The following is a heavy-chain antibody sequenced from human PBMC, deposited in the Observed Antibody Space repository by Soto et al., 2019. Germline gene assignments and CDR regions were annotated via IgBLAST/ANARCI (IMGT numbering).Heavy chain of an antibody. CDR2: VYYRGRS. V-gene: IGHV4-39*01. CDR3: VSQRTTVPTQAYFDC. D-gene: IGHD4-17*01. J-gene: IGHJ4*02. CDR1: GGSVTNSSYY. Sequence: SETLSLTCTVSGGSVTNSSYYWGWIRQSPGKGLEWIGSVYYRGRSYSKSSVKSRVTISVDTSKNRFSLSLNSVTASDTAVYFCVSQRTTVPTQAYFDCWGPGALVTVSS.